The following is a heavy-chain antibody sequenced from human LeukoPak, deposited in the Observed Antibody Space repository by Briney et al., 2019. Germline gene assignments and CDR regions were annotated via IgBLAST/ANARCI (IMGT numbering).Heavy chain of an antibody. CDR3: ARAWWYSSGWYVSYYYMDV. V-gene: IGHV1-18*01. Sequence: ASVKVSCKASGYTFTSYGISWVRQAPGQGLEWMGWISAYNGNTNYAQKLQGRVTMTTDTSTSTAYMELRSLRSDDTAVYYCARAWWYSSGWYVSYYYMDVWGKGTTVTVSS. CDR2: ISAYNGNT. J-gene: IGHJ6*03. D-gene: IGHD6-13*01. CDR1: GYTFTSYG.